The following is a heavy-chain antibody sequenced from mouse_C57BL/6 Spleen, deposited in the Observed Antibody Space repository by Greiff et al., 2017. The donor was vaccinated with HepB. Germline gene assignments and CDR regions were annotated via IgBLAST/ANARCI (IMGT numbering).Heavy chain of an antibody. CDR2: ISSGGSYT. V-gene: IGHV5-6*01. CDR3: ARLIKGYAMDY. CDR1: GFTFSSYG. Sequence: EVQRVESGGDLVKPGGSLKLSCAASGFTFSSYGMSWVRQTPDKRLEWVATISSGGSYTYYPDSVKGRFTISRDNAKNTLYLQMSSLKSEDTAMYYCARLIKGYAMDYWGQGTSVTVSS. J-gene: IGHJ4*01. D-gene: IGHD1-2*01.